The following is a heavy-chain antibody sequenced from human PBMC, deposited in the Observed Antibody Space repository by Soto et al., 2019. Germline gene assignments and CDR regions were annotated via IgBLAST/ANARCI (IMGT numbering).Heavy chain of an antibody. CDR1: GGTFSSYA. V-gene: IGHV1-69*01. Sequence: QVQLVQSGAEVKKPGSSVKVSCKASGGTFSSYAISWVRQAPGQGLEWMGGIIPILGTANYAQKFQGRVTITADESTSTAYMELSSLRSEDTAVYYCARGYRSGWYEGLSRKPYYYYVIDVWGQGTTVTVSS. CDR2: IIPILGTA. J-gene: IGHJ6*02. CDR3: ARGYRSGWYEGLSRKPYYYYVIDV. D-gene: IGHD6-19*01.